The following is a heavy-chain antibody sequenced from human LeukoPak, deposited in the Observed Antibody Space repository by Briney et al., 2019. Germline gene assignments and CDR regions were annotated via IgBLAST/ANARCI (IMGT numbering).Heavy chain of an antibody. CDR3: ARDTCSSTSCYTGPFDY. V-gene: IGHV3-11*04. Sequence: GGSLRLSCAASGFTFSDYYMSWIRQAPGKGLEWVSYISSSGSTIYYADSVKGRFTISRDNAKNSLYLQMNSLRAEDTAVYYCARDTCSSTSCYTGPFDYWGQGTLVTVSS. CDR2: ISSSGSTI. CDR1: GFTFSDYY. J-gene: IGHJ4*02. D-gene: IGHD2-2*02.